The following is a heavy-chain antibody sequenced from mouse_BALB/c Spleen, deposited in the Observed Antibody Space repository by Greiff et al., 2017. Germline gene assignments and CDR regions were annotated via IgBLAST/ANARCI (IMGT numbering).Heavy chain of an antibody. D-gene: IGHD1-1*01. V-gene: IGHV5-6-4*01. CDR1: GFTFSSYT. Sequence: EVNVVESGGGLVKPGGSLKLSCAASGFTFSSYTMSWVRQTPEKRLEWVATISSGGSYTYYPDSVKGRFTISRDNAKNTLYLQMSSLKSEDTAMYYCTRVGTTVVDYWGQGTTLTVSS. J-gene: IGHJ2*01. CDR2: ISSGGSYT. CDR3: TRVGTTVVDY.